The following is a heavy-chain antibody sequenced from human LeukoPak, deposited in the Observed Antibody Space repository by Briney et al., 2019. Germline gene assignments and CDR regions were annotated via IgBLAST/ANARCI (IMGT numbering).Heavy chain of an antibody. CDR1: GYTFTSYY. CDR3: AISRWLQSDFVPDY. Sequence: GASVKVSCKASGYTFTSYYMHWVRQAPGQGLEWMGIINPSGGSTSYAQKFQGRVTITADESTSTAYMELSSLRSEDTAVYYCAISRWLQSDFVPDYWGQGTLVTVSS. D-gene: IGHD5-24*01. J-gene: IGHJ4*02. CDR2: INPSGGST. V-gene: IGHV1-46*01.